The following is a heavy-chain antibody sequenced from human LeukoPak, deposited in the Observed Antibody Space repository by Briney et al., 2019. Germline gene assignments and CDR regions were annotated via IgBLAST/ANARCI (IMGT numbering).Heavy chain of an antibody. Sequence: GGSLRLSCVASGFTFSNYYMHWVRQVPGKGPVWVSRISGDGSSILYADSVKGRFTISRDNAKNSLYVQMNSLRADDSAVYYCARINYYDSSGYPNYFDYWGQGTLVTVSS. CDR3: ARINYYDSSGYPNYFDY. D-gene: IGHD3-22*01. CDR2: ISGDGSSI. CDR1: GFTFSNYY. J-gene: IGHJ4*02. V-gene: IGHV3-74*01.